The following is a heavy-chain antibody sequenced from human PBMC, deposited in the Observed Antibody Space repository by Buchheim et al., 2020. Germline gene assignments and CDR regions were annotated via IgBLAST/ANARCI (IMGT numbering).Heavy chain of an antibody. V-gene: IGHV3-7*03. CDR1: GFSFSRNW. J-gene: IGHJ6*02. CDR3: ARGGSDIGLVADYYCGLDV. Sequence: EVQLVESGGGLVQPGGSLRLSCAASGFSFSRNWMTWVRQAPGKGLEWVANIKQDGSEKYYVDSVKGRFTISRDNAKNSLYLQMSSLRAEDTAVYYCARGGSDIGLVADYYCGLDVWGQGTT. CDR2: IKQDGSEK. D-gene: IGHD5-12*01.